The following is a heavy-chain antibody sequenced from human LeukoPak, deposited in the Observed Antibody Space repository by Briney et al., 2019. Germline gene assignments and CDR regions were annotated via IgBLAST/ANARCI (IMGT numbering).Heavy chain of an antibody. CDR3: AKIVNWNYIDY. Sequence: GGSLRLSCAASGFTFSSYAMSWVRQAPGKGLEWVSAISGSGGNTYYADSAKGRFTISRDNSKNTLYLQMNSLRAEDTAVYYCAKIVNWNYIDYWGQGTLVTVSS. V-gene: IGHV3-23*01. CDR1: GFTFSSYA. J-gene: IGHJ4*02. CDR2: ISGSGGNT. D-gene: IGHD1-1*01.